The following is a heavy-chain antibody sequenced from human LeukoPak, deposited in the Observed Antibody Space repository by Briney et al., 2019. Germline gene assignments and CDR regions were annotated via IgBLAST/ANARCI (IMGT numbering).Heavy chain of an antibody. CDR2: ISTGSSTT. V-gene: IGHV3-48*02. J-gene: IGHJ4*02. D-gene: IGHD4-23*01. CDR1: EFAFSTYN. CDR3: ARVAAGYSVNYFDY. Sequence: GGSLRLSCAASEFAFSTYNMNWVRKAPGKGLDWVSYISTGSSTTYYADSVKGRFTISRDNVENSLYLQMNSLRDEDTAVYYCARVAAGYSVNYFDYWGQGTLVTVSS.